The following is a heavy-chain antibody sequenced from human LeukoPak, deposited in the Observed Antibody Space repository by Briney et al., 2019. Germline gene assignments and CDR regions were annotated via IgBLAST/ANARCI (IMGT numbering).Heavy chain of an antibody. CDR3: ARDYDILTGYPLSHDAFDI. CDR1: GGSISSYY. V-gene: IGHV4-4*07. CDR2: IYTSGST. D-gene: IGHD3-9*01. Sequence: SEALSLTCTVSGGSISSYYWSWIRQPAGKGLEWIGRIYTSGSTNYNPSLTSRVTMSVDTSKNQFSLKLSSVTAADTAVYYCARDYDILTGYPLSHDAFDIWGQGTMVTVSS. J-gene: IGHJ3*02.